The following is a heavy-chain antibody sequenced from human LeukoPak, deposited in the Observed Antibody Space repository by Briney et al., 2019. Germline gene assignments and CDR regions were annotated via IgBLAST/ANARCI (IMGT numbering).Heavy chain of an antibody. V-gene: IGHV4-39*07. CDR1: GGSISSSSYY. J-gene: IGHJ5*02. Sequence: SETLSLTCTVSGGSISSSSYYWGWIRQPPGKGLEWIGSIYYSGSTYYNPSLKSRVTISVDTSKNQFSLKLSSVTAADTAVYYCARGGDDWFDPWGQGTLVTVSS. CDR3: ARGGDDWFDP. CDR2: IYYSGST. D-gene: IGHD3-10*01.